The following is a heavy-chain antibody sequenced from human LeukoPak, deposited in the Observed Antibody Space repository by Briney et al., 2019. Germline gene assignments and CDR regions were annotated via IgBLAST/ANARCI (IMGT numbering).Heavy chain of an antibody. D-gene: IGHD3-22*01. Sequence: ASVKVSCKASGYTFTSYDINWVRQATGQGLEWMGWMNPNSGNTAYAQKFQGRVTITRNTSISTAYMELSSLRSDDTAIYYCAREDYYDSGSSDYWGQGTLVTVSS. CDR1: GYTFTSYD. V-gene: IGHV1-8*03. CDR2: MNPNSGNT. J-gene: IGHJ4*02. CDR3: AREDYYDSGSSDY.